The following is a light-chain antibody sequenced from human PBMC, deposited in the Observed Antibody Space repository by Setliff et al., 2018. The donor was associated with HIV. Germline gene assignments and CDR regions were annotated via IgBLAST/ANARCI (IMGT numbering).Light chain of an antibody. CDR2: DVS. CDR1: SSDVGGYGF. CDR3: SSYTSSSVVV. J-gene: IGLJ2*01. Sequence: QSVLTQPASVSGSPGQSITISCTGTSSDVGGYGFVSWYQQHPGKAPKLMIYDVSKRPSGISNRFSGSKSGNTASLTISGLQAEDEADYYCSSYTSSSVVVFGGGTKVTVL. V-gene: IGLV2-14*01.